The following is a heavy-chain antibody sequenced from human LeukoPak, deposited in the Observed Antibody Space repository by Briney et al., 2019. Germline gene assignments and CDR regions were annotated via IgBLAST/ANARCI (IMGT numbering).Heavy chain of an antibody. Sequence: SQTLSLTCAISGDSVSSNSAAWNWIGQSPSRGLEWLGRTYYRSKWYNDYAVSVKSRITINPDTSKDQFSLQLNSVTPEDTAVYYCARGSPHYYGMDVWGQGTTVTVSS. V-gene: IGHV6-1*01. J-gene: IGHJ6*02. CDR3: ARGSPHYYGMDV. CDR1: GDSVSSNSAA. CDR2: TYYRSKWYN.